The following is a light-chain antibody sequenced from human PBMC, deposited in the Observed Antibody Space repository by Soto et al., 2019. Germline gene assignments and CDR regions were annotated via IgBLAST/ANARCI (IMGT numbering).Light chain of an antibody. CDR3: QQYGSSPLT. J-gene: IGKJ4*01. CDR1: QTFSSTY. CDR2: SAS. Sequence: ETVLTQSPDTLSLSPGETATLSCRASQTFSSTYLAWYQQKPGHPPRLLIYSASTRATGIPDRFSGSGSGTEYTLTISRLEPEDFAVYYCQQYGSSPLTFCGGTKVEIK. V-gene: IGKV3-20*01.